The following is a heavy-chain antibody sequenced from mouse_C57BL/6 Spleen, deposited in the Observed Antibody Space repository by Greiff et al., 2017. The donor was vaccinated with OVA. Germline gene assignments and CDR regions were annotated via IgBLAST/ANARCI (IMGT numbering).Heavy chain of an antibody. CDR2: IDPEDGDT. Sequence: VHVKQSGAELVRPGASVKLSCTASGFNIKDYYMHWVKQRPEQGLEWIGRIDPEDGDTEYAPKFQGKATLTADTSSNTAYLQLSSLTSEDTAVYYCTTAGINFDYWGQGTTLTVSS. CDR1: GFNIKDYY. D-gene: IGHD1-1*01. CDR3: TTAGINFDY. J-gene: IGHJ2*01. V-gene: IGHV14-1*01.